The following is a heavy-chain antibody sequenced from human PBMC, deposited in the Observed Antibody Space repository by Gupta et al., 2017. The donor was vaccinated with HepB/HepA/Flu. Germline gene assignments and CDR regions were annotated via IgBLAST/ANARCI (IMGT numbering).Heavy chain of an antibody. CDR3: SKEMGPFTGTPGLYSYGLDV. Sequence: EESAVGLVQPGLAVRLSCTASGFNFEVYALHWVRLALGKGLEWVSGVTLNSGHIGYADSLKSRFTITRDNAENSLYLQMNNLRDEHTALYFCSKEMGPFTGTPGLYSYGLDVWGQGTTVIVSS. J-gene: IGHJ6*02. D-gene: IGHD7-27*01. CDR2: VTLNSGHI. V-gene: IGHV3-9*01. CDR1: GFNFEVYA.